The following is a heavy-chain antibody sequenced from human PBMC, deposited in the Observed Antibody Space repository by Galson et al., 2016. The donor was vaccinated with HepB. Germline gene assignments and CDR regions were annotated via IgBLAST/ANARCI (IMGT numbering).Heavy chain of an antibody. CDR1: GFTFGRYA. Sequence: SLRLSCAASGFTFGRYAMRWVRQAPGKGLEWVSAISGDGGSTYSAGSVQGRFPSSRDRSTNTMYLQMNSLRTDDTAVYYCARFTQEWLDRVYYFDYWGQGTLVTVPS. CDR2: ISGDGGST. CDR3: ARFTQEWLDRVYYFDY. D-gene: IGHD6-19*01. J-gene: IGHJ4*02. V-gene: IGHV3-23*01.